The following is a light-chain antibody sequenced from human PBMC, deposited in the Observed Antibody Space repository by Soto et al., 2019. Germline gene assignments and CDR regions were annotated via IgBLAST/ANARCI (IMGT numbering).Light chain of an antibody. J-gene: IGKJ1*01. CDR3: QQSFSTPRT. V-gene: IGKV1-39*01. CDR1: QDISNY. Sequence: VTITCQASQDISNYLNWYQQKPGKAPKLLIYGASSLQSGVPSRFSGSGSGTDFTLTISSLQPEDFGTYYCQQSFSTPRTFGQGTKVDIK. CDR2: GAS.